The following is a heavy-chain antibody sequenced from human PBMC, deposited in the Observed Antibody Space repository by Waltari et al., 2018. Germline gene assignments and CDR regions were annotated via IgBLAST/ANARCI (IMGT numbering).Heavy chain of an antibody. CDR2: ISNDGSNK. D-gene: IGHD3-3*01. CDR3: AKEYYDFWSGYYPFDY. Sequence: QVQLVESGGGVVQPGRSLRLSCAASGFTFSSYGMHWVRQAPGTGLEGGAVISNDGSNKYYAEFVKGRITNLRDKSKNTLDLQMKSLGAEDTAVYYCAKEYYDFWSGYYPFDYWGQGNLGNVSS. J-gene: IGHJ4*02. V-gene: IGHV3-30*18. CDR1: GFTFSSYG.